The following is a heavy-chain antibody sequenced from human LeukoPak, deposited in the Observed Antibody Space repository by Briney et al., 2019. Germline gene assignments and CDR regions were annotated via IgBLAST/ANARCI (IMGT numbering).Heavy chain of an antibody. J-gene: IGHJ4*02. CDR2: ISWDGGST. Sequence: GGSLRLSCAASGFTFDDYAMHWVRQAPGKGLEWVSLISWDGGSTYYADSVKGRFTISRDNSKNSLYLQMNSLRAEDTAVYYCAKEREYSGYEPLPNDYWGQGTLVTVSS. CDR1: GFTFDDYA. D-gene: IGHD5-12*01. V-gene: IGHV3-43D*03. CDR3: AKEREYSGYEPLPNDY.